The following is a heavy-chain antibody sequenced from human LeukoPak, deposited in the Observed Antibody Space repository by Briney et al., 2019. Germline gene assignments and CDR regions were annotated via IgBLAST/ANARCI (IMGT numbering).Heavy chain of an antibody. CDR2: ISNSGSYT. CDR1: GFTFSDEY. V-gene: IGHV3-11*03. CDR3: ASYGSSGYYHYFDY. D-gene: IGHD3-22*01. J-gene: IGHJ4*02. Sequence: PGGSLRLSCAASGFTFSDEYMSWIRQAPGKGLEWVSYISNSGSYTNYADSVKGRFTISRDNAKNSLYLQMNSLRAEDTAVYYCASYGSSGYYHYFDYWGQGTLVTVSS.